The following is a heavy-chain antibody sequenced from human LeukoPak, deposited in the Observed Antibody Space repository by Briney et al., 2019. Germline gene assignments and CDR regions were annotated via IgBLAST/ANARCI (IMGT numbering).Heavy chain of an antibody. CDR2: INPYSGGT. CDR3: ARRGYGSGSYEDY. J-gene: IGHJ4*02. Sequence: ASVKVACKASGYTFTGYYMHWVRQAPGQGLEWMGWINPYSGGTNYAQKLQDRVTMTTDTSIRTAYLELSRLTSDDTPVYYCARRGYGSGSYEDYWGQGALVTVSS. D-gene: IGHD3-10*01. CDR1: GYTFTGYY. V-gene: IGHV1-2*02.